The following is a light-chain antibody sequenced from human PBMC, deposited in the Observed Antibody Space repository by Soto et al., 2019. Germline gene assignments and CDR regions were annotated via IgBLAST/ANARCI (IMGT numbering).Light chain of an antibody. Sequence: EIVLTQSPGTLSLSPGERATLSCRASQTVSNSYLAWYQQKPGQAPRPLINGVSSRATGIPDRFRGSGSGTDFPHTISRLEPEDFAVYYCQQYGSIPLTFGGGTKVEIK. V-gene: IGKV3-20*01. CDR3: QQYGSIPLT. CDR2: GVS. CDR1: QTVSNSY. J-gene: IGKJ4*01.